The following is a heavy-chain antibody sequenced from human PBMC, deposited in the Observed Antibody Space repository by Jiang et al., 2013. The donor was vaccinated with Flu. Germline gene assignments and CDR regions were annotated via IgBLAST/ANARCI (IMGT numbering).Heavy chain of an antibody. CDR3: ARDRSLGYGRSPDFDY. Sequence: SGAEVKKPGASVKVSCKTSNYTFTSFGISWVRQAPGQGLEWLGWISGYNGDTKYAQKFQGRVTVTIETSTTTGYMEMTNLRSDDTAVYYCARDRSLGYGRSPDFDYWAGNPGHRLL. D-gene: IGHD5-18*01. CDR1: NYTFTSFG. J-gene: IGHJ4*02. CDR2: ISGYNGDT. V-gene: IGHV1-18*01.